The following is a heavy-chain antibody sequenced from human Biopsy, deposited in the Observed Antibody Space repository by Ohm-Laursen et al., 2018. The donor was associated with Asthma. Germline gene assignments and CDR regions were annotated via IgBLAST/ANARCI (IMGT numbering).Heavy chain of an antibody. J-gene: IGHJ4*02. CDR2: ISGSGGST. CDR3: AKDRDYDILTGPPGFDY. Sequence: SLRLSCSASGFTFSSYAMSWVRQAPGKGLEWVSAISGSGGSTYYADPVKGRFTISRDNSKNTLYLQMNSLRAEDTAVYYCAKDRDYDILTGPPGFDYWGQGTLGTVSS. V-gene: IGHV3-23*01. CDR1: GFTFSSYA. D-gene: IGHD3-9*01.